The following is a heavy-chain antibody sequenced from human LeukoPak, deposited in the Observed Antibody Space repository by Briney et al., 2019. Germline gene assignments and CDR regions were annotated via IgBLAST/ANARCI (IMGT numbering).Heavy chain of an antibody. J-gene: IGHJ4*02. CDR3: ATPRGYDFDS. Sequence: GGSLRLSCAASGFTFNSYSMTWVRQAPGKGLEWVAYISSSSSSIYYADSVRGRFTISRDNAKNSLYLEVNSLRDEDTAVFYCATPRGYDFDSGGQGPLVTVSS. CDR1: GFTFNSYS. CDR2: ISSSSSSI. V-gene: IGHV3-48*02. D-gene: IGHD3-16*01.